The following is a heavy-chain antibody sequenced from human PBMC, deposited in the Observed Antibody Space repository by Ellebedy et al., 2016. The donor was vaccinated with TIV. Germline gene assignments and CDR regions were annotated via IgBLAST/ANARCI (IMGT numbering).Heavy chain of an antibody. Sequence: AASVKVSCKASGYTFTSYGISWVRQAPGQGLEWMGWISAYNGNTNYAQKLQGRVTMTTDTSTSTAYMELRSLRSDDTAVYYYARSGYCSSTSCYAIRSYYYGMDVWGQGTTVTVSS. CDR3: ARSGYCSSTSCYAIRSYYYGMDV. CDR2: ISAYNGNT. J-gene: IGHJ6*02. CDR1: GYTFTSYG. D-gene: IGHD2-2*01. V-gene: IGHV1-18*01.